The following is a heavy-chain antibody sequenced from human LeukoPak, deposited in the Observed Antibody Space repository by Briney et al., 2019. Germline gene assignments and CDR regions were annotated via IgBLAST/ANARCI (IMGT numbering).Heavy chain of an antibody. V-gene: IGHV4-61*02. CDR1: GGSISSGSYY. CDR2: IYTSGST. J-gene: IGHJ5*02. D-gene: IGHD3-10*01. CDR3: ARGYGSGSSHP. Sequence: SETLSLTCTVSGGSISSGSYYWSWIRQPAGKGLEWIGRIYTSGSTNYNPSLKSRVTISVDTSKNQFSLKLSSVTATDTAVYYCARGYGSGSSHPWGQGTLVTVSS.